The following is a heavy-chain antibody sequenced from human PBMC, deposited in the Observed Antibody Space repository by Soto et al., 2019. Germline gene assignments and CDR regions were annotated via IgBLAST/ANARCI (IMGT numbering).Heavy chain of an antibody. D-gene: IGHD1-1*01. CDR2: IVRDGGQK. V-gene: IGHV3-33*01. J-gene: IGHJ4*02. Sequence: QVHLVESGGGVVQPGRPLRLSCAASGFTFSRYGMHWVRQAPGKGLEWVGVIVRDGGQKQYADSVRGRFTISRDNSKNTLYLEMNSVTVEHQALYYCAREDDFEDNGLDYWGQGTLVTVSS. CDR3: AREDDFEDNGLDY. CDR1: GFTFSRYG.